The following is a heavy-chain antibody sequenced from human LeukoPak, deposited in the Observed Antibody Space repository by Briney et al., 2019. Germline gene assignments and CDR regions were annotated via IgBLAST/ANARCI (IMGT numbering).Heavy chain of an antibody. J-gene: IGHJ3*02. Sequence: GGSLRLSCAASGFTVSSNYMSWVRQAPGKGLEWVSIIYSGGSTFYADSVKGRFTISRDNSKNKLYLQMNSLRAEDTAVYYCARGGSYLSAFDIWGQGTMVTVSS. CDR2: IYSGGST. V-gene: IGHV3-53*01. CDR3: ARGGSYLSAFDI. CDR1: GFTVSSNY. D-gene: IGHD1-26*01.